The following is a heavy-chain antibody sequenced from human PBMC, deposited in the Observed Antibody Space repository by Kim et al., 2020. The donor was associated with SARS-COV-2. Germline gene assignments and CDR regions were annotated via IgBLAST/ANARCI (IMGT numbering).Heavy chain of an antibody. Sequence: SETLSLTCTVSGGSISSYYWSWIRQPPGKGLEWIGYIYYSGSTNYNPSLKSRVTISVDTSKNQFSLKLSSVTAADTAVYYCARVSMVVAATLDAFDIWGQGTMVTVSS. V-gene: IGHV4-59*01. CDR2: IYYSGST. J-gene: IGHJ3*02. CDR3: ARVSMVVAATLDAFDI. D-gene: IGHD2-15*01. CDR1: GGSISSYY.